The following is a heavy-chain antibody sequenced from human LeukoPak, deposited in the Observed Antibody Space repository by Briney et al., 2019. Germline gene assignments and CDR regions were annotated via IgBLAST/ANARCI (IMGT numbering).Heavy chain of an antibody. D-gene: IGHD3-10*01. Sequence: SETLSLTCTVSGASFSSYSWSWIRQPPGKGLEWIGYIYYSGSTNNYNPSLKSRVTISVDTSKNQFSLKLSSVTAADTAVYYCARFGARGSAFDIWGQGTMVTVSS. J-gene: IGHJ3*02. CDR1: GASFSSYS. V-gene: IGHV4-59*01. CDR2: IYYSGSTN. CDR3: ARFGARGSAFDI.